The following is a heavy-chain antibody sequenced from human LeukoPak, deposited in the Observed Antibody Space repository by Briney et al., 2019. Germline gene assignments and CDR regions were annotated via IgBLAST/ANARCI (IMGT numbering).Heavy chain of an antibody. CDR2: IYYSGST. D-gene: IGHD6-13*01. CDR1: GGSISSSSYY. J-gene: IGHJ5*02. CDR3: ARQYSSSWYGLGWFDP. Sequence: SETLSPTCTVSGGSISSSSYYWGWIRQPPGKGLEWIGSIYYSGSTYYNPSLKSRVTISVDTSKNQFSLKLSSVTAADTAVYYCARQYSSSWYGLGWFDPWGQGTLVTVSS. V-gene: IGHV4-39*01.